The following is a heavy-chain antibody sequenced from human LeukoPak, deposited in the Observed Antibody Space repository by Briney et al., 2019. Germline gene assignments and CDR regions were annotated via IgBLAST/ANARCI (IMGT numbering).Heavy chain of an antibody. J-gene: IGHJ4*01. D-gene: IGHD3-22*01. V-gene: IGHV4-59*08. CDR1: GGSISSYY. CDR2: IYYSGST. CDR3: ARTGYDSSGYAPDY. Sequence: SETLSLTCTVSGGSISSYYWSWIRQPPGKGLEWVGYIYYSGSTKYNPSLESRATMSVDTSKNQFSLKLSSVTAADTAVYFCARTGYDSSGYAPDYWGHGTLVTVSS.